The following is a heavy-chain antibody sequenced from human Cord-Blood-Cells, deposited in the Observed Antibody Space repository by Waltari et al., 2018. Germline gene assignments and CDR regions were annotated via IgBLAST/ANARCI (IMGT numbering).Heavy chain of an antibody. Sequence: QVQLQQWGAGLLKPSETLSLTCAVYGGSFSGYYWSWIRQPPGKGLEWIGEINHSGSTNYTPSLKGRVTISVDTSKNQFSLKLSSVTAADTAVYYCARRARGSGSYYAFDIWGQGTMVTVSS. J-gene: IGHJ3*02. CDR1: GGSFSGYY. D-gene: IGHD3-10*01. CDR2: INHSGST. CDR3: ARRARGSGSYYAFDI. V-gene: IGHV4-34*01.